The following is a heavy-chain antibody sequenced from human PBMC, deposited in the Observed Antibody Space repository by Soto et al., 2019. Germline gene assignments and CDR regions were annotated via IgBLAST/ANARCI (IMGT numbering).Heavy chain of an antibody. Sequence: QAQLVQSGAEVKEPGASVKVSCKASGYSFTTSGITWVRQAPGQGLEWMGWISTYNSNTNYAQKLQDRVTLTTDTATSTAYMELRSLRSDDTAFDYCARRLYGDYDYWGQGTLVTVSS. V-gene: IGHV1-18*01. CDR2: ISTYNSNT. CDR1: GYSFTTSG. J-gene: IGHJ4*02. CDR3: ARRLYGDYDY. D-gene: IGHD4-17*01.